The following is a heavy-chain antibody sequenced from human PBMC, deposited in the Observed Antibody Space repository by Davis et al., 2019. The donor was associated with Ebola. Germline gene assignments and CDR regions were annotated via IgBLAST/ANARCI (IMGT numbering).Heavy chain of an antibody. CDR2: IYPGDSDT. J-gene: IGHJ3*02. CDR1: GFRFSSHW. V-gene: IGHV5-51*01. CDR3: ATLRRTVTGMDDAFDI. D-gene: IGHD4-11*01. Sequence: GESLKISCKDSGFRFSSHWIAWVRQLPGKGLEWMGIIYPGDSDTRYRPSFRGQVTISAEKSIRAAYLQWSNLKASDTAMYYCATLRRTVTGMDDAFDIWGQGTMVTVS.